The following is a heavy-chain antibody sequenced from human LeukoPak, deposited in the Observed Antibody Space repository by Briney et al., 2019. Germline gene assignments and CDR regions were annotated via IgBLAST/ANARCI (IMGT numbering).Heavy chain of an antibody. CDR2: IKQDGSEK. CDR1: GFTLRTYW. V-gene: IGHV3-7*01. CDR3: ARAGSHRNSGYDY. J-gene: IGHJ4*02. D-gene: IGHD5-12*01. Sequence: PGGSLRLSCAASGFTLRTYWMSWVRQAPGKGLEWVANIKQDGSEKSKNSLYLQMNSLRAEGTAVYYCARAGSHRNSGYDYWGQGTLVTVSS.